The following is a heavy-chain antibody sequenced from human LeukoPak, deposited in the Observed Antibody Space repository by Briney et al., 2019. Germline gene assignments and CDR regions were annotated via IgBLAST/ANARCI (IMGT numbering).Heavy chain of an antibody. D-gene: IGHD6-19*01. J-gene: IGHJ5*02. CDR3: ARASEEWLVLGDWFDP. CDR1: GGSISSGSYY. V-gene: IGHV4-61*02. Sequence: SETLSLTCTVSGGSISSGSYYWSWIRQPAGKGLEWIGRIYTSGSTNYNPSLKSRVTISVDTSKNQFSLKLSSVTAADTAVYYCARASEEWLVLGDWFDPWGQGTLVTVSS. CDR2: IYTSGST.